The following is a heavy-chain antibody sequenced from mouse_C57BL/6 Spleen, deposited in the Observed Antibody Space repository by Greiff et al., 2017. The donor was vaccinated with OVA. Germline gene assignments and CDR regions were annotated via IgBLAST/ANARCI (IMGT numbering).Heavy chain of an antibody. V-gene: IGHV5-9-1*02. Sequence: DVMLVESGEGLVKPGGSLKLSCAASGFTFSSYAMSWVRQTPEKRLEWVAYISSGGDYIYYADTVKGRFTISRDNARNTRYLQMSSLKSEDTAMYYCTRVTGIFDYWGQGTTLTVSS. CDR3: TRVTGIFDY. CDR1: GFTFSSYA. J-gene: IGHJ2*01. D-gene: IGHD4-1*01. CDR2: ISSGGDYI.